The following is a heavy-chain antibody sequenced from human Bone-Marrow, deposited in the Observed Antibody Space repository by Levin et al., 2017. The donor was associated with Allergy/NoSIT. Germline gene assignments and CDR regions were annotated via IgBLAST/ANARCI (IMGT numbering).Heavy chain of an antibody. J-gene: IGHJ3*02. CDR3: AIGVWRDNVNDAFDI. V-gene: IGHV5-51*01. CDR1: GYRFSSYW. Sequence: GESLKISCKGSGYRFSSYWIAWVRQMPGKGLEWMGIIFPGDSDTRYSPSFQGQGTISADKSISTAYLQWSSLKASDTAIYYCAIGVWRDNVNDAFDIWGQGTMVTVSS. D-gene: IGHD2-8*01. CDR2: IFPGDSDT.